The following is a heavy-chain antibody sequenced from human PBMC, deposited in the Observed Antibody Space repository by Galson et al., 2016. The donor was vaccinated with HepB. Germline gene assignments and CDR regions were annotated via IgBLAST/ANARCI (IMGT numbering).Heavy chain of an antibody. J-gene: IGHJ6*02. Sequence: SLRLSCAASGFSFSSYGMHWVRQAPGKGLEWVAVISYDGSNKYYADSVKGQFTVSRDNPKKTLYLQMNSLRAEDTAVYYCAKGPTGYYYYGMDVWGQGTTVTVSS. V-gene: IGHV3-30*18. CDR1: GFSFSSYG. CDR2: ISYDGSNK. D-gene: IGHD1-14*01. CDR3: AKGPTGYYYYGMDV.